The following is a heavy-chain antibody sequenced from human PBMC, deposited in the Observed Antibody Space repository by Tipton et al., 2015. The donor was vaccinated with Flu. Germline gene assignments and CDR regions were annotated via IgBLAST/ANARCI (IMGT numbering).Heavy chain of an antibody. Sequence: TLSLTCAVSGYSISSGYYWGWIRQPPGKGLEWIGSMLHTGSTHYNSSLKGRVIMSVDTSKNQFSLKLSSVTAADTAVYYCAGRGYSGHDNVYWGQGILVTVSS. CDR2: MLHTGST. V-gene: IGHV4-38-2*01. CDR1: GYSISSGYY. D-gene: IGHD5-12*01. CDR3: AGRGYSGHDNVY. J-gene: IGHJ4*02.